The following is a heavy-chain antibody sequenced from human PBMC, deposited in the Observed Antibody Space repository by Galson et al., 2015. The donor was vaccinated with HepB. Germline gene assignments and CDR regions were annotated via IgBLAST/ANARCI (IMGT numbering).Heavy chain of an antibody. D-gene: IGHD3-10*01. Sequence: PALVKPTQTLTLTCTFSGFSLSTSGMCVSWIRQPPGKALEWLARIDWDDDKYYSTSLKTRLTISKDTSKNQVVLTMTNMDPVDTATYYCARIHLPYGSGSYYNSDYWGQGTLVTVSS. CDR2: IDWDDDK. CDR3: ARIHLPYGSGSYYNSDY. V-gene: IGHV2-70*11. J-gene: IGHJ4*02. CDR1: GFSLSTSGMC.